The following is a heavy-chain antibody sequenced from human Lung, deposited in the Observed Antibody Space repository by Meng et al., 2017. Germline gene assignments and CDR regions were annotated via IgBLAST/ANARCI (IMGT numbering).Heavy chain of an antibody. V-gene: IGHV4-30-4*01. CDR1: GGSISSSNSY. CDR2: IYNSGST. Sequence: VQPQEAGHGLVKPSPTLSLTCTVSGGSISSSNSYWSWSRQPPGKGLEWSGNIYNSGSTYYNPSLKSRITISVDTSKNQFSLKLSSVTAADTAVYYCARGQKGYFDLWGRGTLVTVSS. CDR3: ARGQKGYFDL. J-gene: IGHJ2*01.